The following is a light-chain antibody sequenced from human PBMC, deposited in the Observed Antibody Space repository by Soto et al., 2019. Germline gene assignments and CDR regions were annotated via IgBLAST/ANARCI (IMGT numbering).Light chain of an antibody. CDR3: AAWDDSPSGVV. CDR2: SNH. J-gene: IGLJ2*01. V-gene: IGLV1-47*02. Sequence: QSVLTQPPSASGTPGQRVTISCSGSSSNIGSNSVYWYQQLPGTAPKLLIYSNHQRPSGVPDRFSGSKSGTSASLAISGLRSEDEANYYCAAWDDSPSGVVFGGGTKRTVL. CDR1: SSNIGSNS.